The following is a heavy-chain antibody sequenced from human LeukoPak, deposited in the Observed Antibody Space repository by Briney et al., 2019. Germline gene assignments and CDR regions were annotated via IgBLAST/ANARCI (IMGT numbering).Heavy chain of an antibody. Sequence: GGSLRLSCAASGFTFSTYGMHWVRQAPGKGLEWVAVTASHGRDNYYAVSVQGRFTISRDNSRNTVYLQMNSLRTEDTAIYYCAKDGPSAIAAAATYAQPDFWGQGTLVTVSS. J-gene: IGHJ4*02. V-gene: IGHV3-30*19. CDR3: AKDGPSAIAAAATYAQPDF. CDR1: GFTFSTYG. CDR2: TASHGRDN. D-gene: IGHD6-13*01.